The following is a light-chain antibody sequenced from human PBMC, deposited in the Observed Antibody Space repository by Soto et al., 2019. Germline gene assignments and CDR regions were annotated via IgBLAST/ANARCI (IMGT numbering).Light chain of an antibody. Sequence: DIHLTRSPSFLSTSLGDRVTITCRASQDIRNYLAWYQQKPGKAPKVLIYAASTLLSGVPSRFSGSGSGTEFSLTISSLQPEDFATYYCQQLDSYPRTFGQGSKVDIK. CDR1: QDIRNY. J-gene: IGKJ1*01. CDR3: QQLDSYPRT. CDR2: AAS. V-gene: IGKV1-9*01.